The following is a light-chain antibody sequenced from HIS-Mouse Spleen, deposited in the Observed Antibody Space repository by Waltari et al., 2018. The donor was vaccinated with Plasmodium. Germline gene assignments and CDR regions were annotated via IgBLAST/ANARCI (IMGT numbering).Light chain of an antibody. CDR1: SSDVGGYNY. J-gene: IGLJ1*01. CDR3: CSYAGSYTNV. Sequence: SSDVGGYNYVSWYQQHPGKAPKLMIYDVSKRPSGVPDRFSGSKSGNTASLTISGLQAEDEADYYCCSYAGSYTNVFGTGTKVTVL. CDR2: DVS. V-gene: IGLV2-11*01.